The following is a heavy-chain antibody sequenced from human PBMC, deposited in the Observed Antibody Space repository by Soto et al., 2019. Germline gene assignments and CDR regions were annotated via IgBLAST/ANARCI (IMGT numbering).Heavy chain of an antibody. CDR1: GYSFSSYI. J-gene: IGHJ5*02. CDR2: INTGNGNT. D-gene: IGHD2-2*01. V-gene: IGHV1-3*04. Sequence: ASVKVSCKASGYSFSSYILHWVRQAPGQRLKWMGWINTGNGNTKYSQKFQGRVTITRDTSASTAYMELSSLRSEDTAVYYCAREKGLYCNTTTCYYSWFDPWGQGTLVTVS. CDR3: AREKGLYCNTTTCYYSWFDP.